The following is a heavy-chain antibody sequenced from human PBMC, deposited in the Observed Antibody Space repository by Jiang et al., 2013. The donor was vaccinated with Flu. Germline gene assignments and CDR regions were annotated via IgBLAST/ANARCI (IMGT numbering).Heavy chain of an antibody. CDR1: GFTFSSYG. J-gene: IGHJ4*02. V-gene: IGHV3-30*18. Sequence: ESGGGVVQPGRSLRLSCAASGFTFSSYGMHWVRQAPGKGLEWVAVISYDGSNKYYADSVKGRFTISRDNSKNTLYLQMNSLRAEDTAVYYCAKDSAYDSSGYYYVPYYFDYWGQGTLVTVSS. CDR2: ISYDGSNK. D-gene: IGHD3-22*01. CDR3: AKDSAYDSSGYYYVPYYFDY.